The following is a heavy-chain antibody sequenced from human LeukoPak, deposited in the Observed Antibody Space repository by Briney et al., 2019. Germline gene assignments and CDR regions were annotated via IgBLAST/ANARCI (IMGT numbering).Heavy chain of an antibody. CDR3: ARGGVVVAANLFDY. CDR1: GFTFSSYG. CDR2: IRYDGSNK. J-gene: IGHJ4*02. D-gene: IGHD2-15*01. Sequence: AGGSLRPSCAASGFTFSSYGMHWVRQAPGKGLEWVAFIRYDGSNKYYADSVKGRFTISRDNSKNTLYLQMNSLRAEDTAVYYCARGGVVVAANLFDYWGQGTLVTVSS. V-gene: IGHV3-30*02.